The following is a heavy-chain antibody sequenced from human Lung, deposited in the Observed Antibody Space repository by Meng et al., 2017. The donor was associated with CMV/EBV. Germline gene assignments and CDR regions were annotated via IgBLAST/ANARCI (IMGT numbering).Heavy chain of an antibody. Sequence: SVKVSCKASGFTFTSSAVQWVRQARGQRLEWIGWIVVGSGNTNYAQKFQERVTITRDMSTSTAYMELSSLRSEDTAVYYCAAEALKEKWLVYYYGMDVWGQWXTVAVSS. CDR3: AAEALKEKWLVYYYGMDV. V-gene: IGHV1-58*01. D-gene: IGHD6-19*01. J-gene: IGHJ6*01. CDR2: IVVGSGNT. CDR1: GFTFTSSA.